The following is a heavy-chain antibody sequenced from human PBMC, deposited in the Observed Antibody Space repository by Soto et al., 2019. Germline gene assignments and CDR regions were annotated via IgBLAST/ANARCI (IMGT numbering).Heavy chain of an antibody. V-gene: IGHV1-8*01. Sequence: ASVKVSCKASGYTFTSYDINWVRQATGQGLEWMGWMNPNSGNTGCAQKFQGRVTMTRNTSISTAYMELSSLRSEDTAVYYCARQVAFWFDPWGQGTLVTVSS. CDR3: ARQVAFWFDP. CDR2: MNPNSGNT. J-gene: IGHJ5*02. D-gene: IGHD3-3*02. CDR1: GYTFTSYD.